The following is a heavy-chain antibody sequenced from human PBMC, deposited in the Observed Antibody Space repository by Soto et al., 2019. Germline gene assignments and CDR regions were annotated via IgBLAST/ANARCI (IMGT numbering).Heavy chain of an antibody. CDR2: TFYRSKWYN. Sequence: PSQTLSLTCAISGDSVSSNSAAWNWIRQSPSRGLEWLGRTFYRSKWYNDYAVSVKSRITINPDTSKNQFSLQLSSVTPEDTAVYFCARESDIWYELDYWGQGTQVTVSS. V-gene: IGHV6-1*01. CDR3: ARESDIWYELDY. J-gene: IGHJ4*02. D-gene: IGHD6-13*01. CDR1: GDSVSSNSAA.